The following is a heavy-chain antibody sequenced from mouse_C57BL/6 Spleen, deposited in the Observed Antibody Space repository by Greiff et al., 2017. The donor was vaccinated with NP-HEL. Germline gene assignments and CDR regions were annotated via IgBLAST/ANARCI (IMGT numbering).Heavy chain of an antibody. V-gene: IGHV1-5*01. CDR1: GYTFTSYW. CDR2: IYPGNSDP. J-gene: IGHJ3*01. D-gene: IGHD2-4*01. CDR3: TRRGDYDPAWFAY. Sequence: VQLQQSGTVLARPGASVKMSCKTSGYTFTSYWMHWVKQRPGQGLEWIGAIYPGNSDPSYNQKFKGKAKLTAVTSASTAYMELSSLTNEDSAVYYCTRRGDYDPAWFAYWGQGTLVTVSA.